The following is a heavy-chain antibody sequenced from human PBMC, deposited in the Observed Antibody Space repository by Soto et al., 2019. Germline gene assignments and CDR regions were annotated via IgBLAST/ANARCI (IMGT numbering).Heavy chain of an antibody. CDR3: ARDRWFDP. Sequence: PSETLSLTCTVSGASISGYHWSWIRQPPGKGLECLGYISYSGATNYNPSLKSRVTMSIDTSKNQFSLRLNSVTTADTAVYYCARDRWFDPWGQGTLVTVSS. CDR2: ISYSGAT. J-gene: IGHJ5*02. CDR1: GASISGYH. V-gene: IGHV4-59*01.